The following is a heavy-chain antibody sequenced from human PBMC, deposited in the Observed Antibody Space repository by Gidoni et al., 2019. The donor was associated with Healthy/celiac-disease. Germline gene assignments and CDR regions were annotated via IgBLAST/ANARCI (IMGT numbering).Heavy chain of an antibody. Sequence: QVQLVESGGGLVKPGGSLRLSCAASGFTFSAYYMSWIRQAPGKGLEWVSYISSSSSYTNYADSVKGRFTISRDNAKNSLYLQMNSLRAEDTAVYYCASSVSAVPAAIGAFDIWGQGTMVTVSS. J-gene: IGHJ3*02. CDR3: ASSVSAVPAAIGAFDI. V-gene: IGHV3-11*06. CDR1: GFTFSAYY. CDR2: ISSSSSYT. D-gene: IGHD2-2*02.